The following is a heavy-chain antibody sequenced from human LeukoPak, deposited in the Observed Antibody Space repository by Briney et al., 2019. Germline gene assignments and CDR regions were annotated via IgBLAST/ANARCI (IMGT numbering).Heavy chain of an antibody. J-gene: IGHJ4*02. V-gene: IGHV3-21*01. CDR2: ISTSSSYI. D-gene: IGHD6-19*01. Sequence: GGSLRLSCAASGFTFNKYTMNWVRQAPGKGLEWVSSISTSSSYIYYADSVKGRFTISRDNAKNSLNLQMNSLRAEDTAVYYCARRQITVAGVFDYWGQGTLVTVSS. CDR3: ARRQITVAGVFDY. CDR1: GFTFNKYT.